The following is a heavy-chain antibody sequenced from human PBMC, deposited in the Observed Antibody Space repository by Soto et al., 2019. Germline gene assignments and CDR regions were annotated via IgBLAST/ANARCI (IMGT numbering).Heavy chain of an antibody. CDR3: TKHLPSKKNQRRWADAFHI. V-gene: IGHV3-23*01. J-gene: IGHJ3*02. Sequence: EVRLLESGGGLVQPGGSLRLSCVASGFTFSNYAMSWVSQAPGKGLEWVSVVTGRSSSTYYADSVEGRFIISRDNSRNTLFLQMNSLGAEDTAVYYCTKHLPSKKNQRRWADAFHIWGQGTILTVSS. CDR1: GFTFSNYA. CDR2: VTGRSSST. D-gene: IGHD2-2*01.